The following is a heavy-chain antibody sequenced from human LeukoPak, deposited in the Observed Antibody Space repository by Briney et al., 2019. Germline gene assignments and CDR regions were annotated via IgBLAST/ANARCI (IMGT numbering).Heavy chain of an antibody. J-gene: IGHJ5*02. V-gene: IGHV3-23*01. CDR3: AKDPSYGSGSYHFVKWFDP. Sequence: GGSLRLSCAASGFTFSSYAMSWVRQAPGKGLEWVSAISGSGGSTYYADSVKGRFTISRDNSKNTLYLQMNSLRAEDTAVYYCAKDPSYGSGSYHFVKWFDPWGQGTLVTVSS. CDR2: ISGSGGST. D-gene: IGHD3-10*01. CDR1: GFTFSSYA.